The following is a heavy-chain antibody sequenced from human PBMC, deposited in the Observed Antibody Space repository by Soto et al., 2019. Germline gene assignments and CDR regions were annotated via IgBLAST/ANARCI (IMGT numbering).Heavy chain of an antibody. D-gene: IGHD2-15*01. CDR1: GLSLSTSGVG. V-gene: IGHV2-5*02. Sequence: QITLKESGPTLVKPTQTLTLTCTFSGLSLSTSGVGVGWIRQPPGKALEWLALIYWDDDKRYSPSLKSMLTITKDTSKNQVVLTMTNMAPVDTATYYCAHTRYCSGGSCYPLYYFDYWGQGTLVTVSS. CDR3: AHTRYCSGGSCYPLYYFDY. J-gene: IGHJ4*02. CDR2: IYWDDDK.